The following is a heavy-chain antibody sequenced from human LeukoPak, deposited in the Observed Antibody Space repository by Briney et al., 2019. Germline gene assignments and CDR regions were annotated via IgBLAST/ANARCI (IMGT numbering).Heavy chain of an antibody. CDR2: ISSSSSYI. V-gene: IGHV3-21*01. J-gene: IGHJ4*02. CDR1: GFTFSSYS. Sequence: PGGSLRLSCAASGFTFSSYSMNWVRQAPGKGLEWVSSISSSSSYIYYADSVKGRFTISRDNAKNSLYLQMSSLRAEDTAVYYCAREFGDFDWSFDYWGQGTLVTVSS. D-gene: IGHD3-9*01. CDR3: AREFGDFDWSFDY.